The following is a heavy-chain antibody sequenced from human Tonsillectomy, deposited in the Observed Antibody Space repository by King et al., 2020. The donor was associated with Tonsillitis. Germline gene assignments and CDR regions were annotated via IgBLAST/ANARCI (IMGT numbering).Heavy chain of an antibody. J-gene: IGHJ3*02. CDR3: AREYYGSALDI. D-gene: IGHD3-10*01. CDR1: GGSMSTYY. CDR2: IYDSGTT. Sequence: VQLQESGPGLVKPSETLSLTCTVSGGSMSTYYCNWIRQPPGKGLEGIGNIYDSGTTDYNPSLKSRVTMSVDTSKNQFSLKLNSVTAADTAVYYCAREYYGSALDIWGQGTMVTVSS. V-gene: IGHV4-59*01.